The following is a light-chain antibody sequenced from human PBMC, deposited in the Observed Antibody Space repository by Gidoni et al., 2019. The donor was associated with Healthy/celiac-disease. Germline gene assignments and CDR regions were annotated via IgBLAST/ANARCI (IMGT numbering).Light chain of an antibody. CDR3: QQYYSYPWT. CDR2: AAS. V-gene: IGKV1-8*01. J-gene: IGKJ1*01. Sequence: AIRMTQSPSSFSASTGDRVTITCRASQGISSYLAWYKQKPGKATKLLIYAASTLQSGVPSRFSGSGSGTDFTLTISCLQSEYFATYYCQQYYSYPWTFGQXTKVEIK. CDR1: QGISSY.